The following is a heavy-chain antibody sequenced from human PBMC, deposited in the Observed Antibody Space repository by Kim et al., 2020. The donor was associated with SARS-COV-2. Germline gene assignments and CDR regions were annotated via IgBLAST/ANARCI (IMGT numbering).Heavy chain of an antibody. D-gene: IGHD3-3*01. CDR1: GGSISGYY. V-gene: IGHV4-34*01. Sequence: SETLSLTCAVYGGSISGYYWNWIRQSPDKGLEWVGQINHVGSTRSSPSLKSRVTISVDTSKNQFSLKVSSVTAADTAVYYCARGDFGVVVTWGQGTLVT. J-gene: IGHJ5*02. CDR2: INHVGST. CDR3: ARGDFGVVVT.